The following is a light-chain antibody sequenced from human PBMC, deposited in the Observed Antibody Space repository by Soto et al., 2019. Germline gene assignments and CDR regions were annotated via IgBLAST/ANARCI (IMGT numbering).Light chain of an antibody. V-gene: IGKV1-39*01. CDR1: HSIRTY. Sequence: DIQMTQSRSSLSGSVGDRVSITGGASHSIRTYLNWYQQKPGEAPTPLVYDSSTLQSGVPSRFSGSGFGAEFTLTVSSLQPEDFATYYCQQSYSNPTWTLGQGTKVDIK. J-gene: IGKJ1*01. CDR3: QQSYSNPTWT. CDR2: DSS.